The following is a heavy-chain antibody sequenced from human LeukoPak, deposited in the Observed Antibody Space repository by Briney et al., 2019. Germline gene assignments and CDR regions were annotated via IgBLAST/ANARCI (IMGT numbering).Heavy chain of an antibody. CDR3: ARDRYCSSTSCPRSLDY. Sequence: ASVKVSCKASGGTFSSYAISWVRQAPGQGLRGWGGIFLIFGTANYAQKFQGRVTITADESTSTAYMELSSLRSEDTAVYYCARDRYCSSTSCPRSLDYWGQGTLVTVSS. D-gene: IGHD2-2*01. J-gene: IGHJ4*02. CDR2: IFLIFGTA. CDR1: GGTFSSYA. V-gene: IGHV1-69*01.